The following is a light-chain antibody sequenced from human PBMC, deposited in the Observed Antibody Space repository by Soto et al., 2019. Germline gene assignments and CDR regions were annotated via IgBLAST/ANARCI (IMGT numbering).Light chain of an antibody. J-gene: IGKJ1*01. V-gene: IGKV1-39*01. CDR3: QQSYSNPPT. Sequence: DIQMTQSPSSLPASVGDTVTITCRASQSISSYLNWYQQKPGKAPKILIYAASSLQSGVPSRFSGSGSGTDFIFTISSLQPEDFATYYCQQSYSNPPTFGQGTKVDIK. CDR2: AAS. CDR1: QSISSY.